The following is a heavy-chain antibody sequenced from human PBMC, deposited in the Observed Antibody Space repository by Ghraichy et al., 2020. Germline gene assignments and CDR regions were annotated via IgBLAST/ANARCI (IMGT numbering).Heavy chain of an antibody. V-gene: IGHV3-23*01. J-gene: IGHJ4*02. Sequence: GGSLRLSCAASEFTFSSYPMNWVRQTPGRGLEWLSTVTFGGTTYYSESVKGRFTISTDNSKSTLSLQMNNLRAEDTAMYYCAKYDGYNVLDSWGQGTLVIVTS. D-gene: IGHD5-24*01. CDR3: AKYDGYNVLDS. CDR1: EFTFSSYP. CDR2: VTFGGTT.